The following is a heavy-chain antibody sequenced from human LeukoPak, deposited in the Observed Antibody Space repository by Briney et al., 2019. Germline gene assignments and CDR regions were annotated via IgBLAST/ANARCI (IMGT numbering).Heavy chain of an antibody. CDR3: ARVPPARGAFDI. D-gene: IGHD6-6*01. CDR1: GFTVSNNY. J-gene: IGHJ3*02. CDR2: IYSGGST. V-gene: IGHV3-66*01. Sequence: GGSLRLSCAASGFTVSNNYMTWVRQAPGKGLEWVSLIYSGGSTYYADSVKGRFTISRDNSKNTVYLQMNSLRAEDTAVYYCARVPPARGAFDIWGQGTMVTVSS.